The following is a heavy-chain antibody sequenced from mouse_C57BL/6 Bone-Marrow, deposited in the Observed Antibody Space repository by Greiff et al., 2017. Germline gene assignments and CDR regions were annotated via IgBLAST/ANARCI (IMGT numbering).Heavy chain of an antibody. Sequence: VQLQQSGPELVKPGDSVKISCKASGYSFTGYFMNWVMQSHGKSLEWIGRINPYNGDTFYNQKFKGKATLTVDKSSSTAHMELRSLTSEDSAVYYGARGYYGSSSYYFDYWGQGTTLTVAS. J-gene: IGHJ2*01. CDR2: INPYNGDT. D-gene: IGHD1-1*01. CDR3: ARGYYGSSSYYFDY. V-gene: IGHV1-20*01. CDR1: GYSFTGYF.